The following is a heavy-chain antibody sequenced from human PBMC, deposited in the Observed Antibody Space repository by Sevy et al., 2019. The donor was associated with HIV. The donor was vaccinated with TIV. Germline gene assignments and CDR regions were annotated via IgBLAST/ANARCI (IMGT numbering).Heavy chain of an antibody. D-gene: IGHD3-3*01. CDR3: AKEGAFWSGYYVDY. CDR1: GFNFSSHN. V-gene: IGHV3-48*03. Sequence: GGSLRLSCAASGFNFSSHNMNWIRQAPGKGLEWVAYISDGGAVIHYADSVKGRFTISRDNSKNSLYLQMNSLRADDTAVYYCAKEGAFWSGYYVDYWGQGTLVTVSS. J-gene: IGHJ4*02. CDR2: ISDGGAVI.